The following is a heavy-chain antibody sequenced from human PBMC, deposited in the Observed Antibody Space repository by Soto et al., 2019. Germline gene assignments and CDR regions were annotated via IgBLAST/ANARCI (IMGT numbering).Heavy chain of an antibody. V-gene: IGHV3-53*01. CDR2: IYSGGTA. Sequence: EVKLVESGGGLIQPGGSLRLSCTVSGLSVRDYYMNWVRQAPGKGLGWVAVIYSGGTADYAGSVKGRFTIARDDSKSTLFLQMNSLRVEDTAVYDCARLNIGDCFRCDYGMDVWGHGTSVTFSS. D-gene: IGHD2-21*01. CDR3: ARLNIGDCFRCDYGMDV. CDR1: GLSVRDYY. J-gene: IGHJ6*02.